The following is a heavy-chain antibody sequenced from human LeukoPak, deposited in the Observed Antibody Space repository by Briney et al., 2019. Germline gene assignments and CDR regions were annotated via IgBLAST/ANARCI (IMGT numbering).Heavy chain of an antibody. D-gene: IGHD5-18*01. CDR3: ARGDNSYGYRY. CDR2: INPNSGGT. CDR1: GYTFTGYY. V-gene: IGHV1-2*02. J-gene: IGHJ4*02. Sequence: ALVKVSCKASGYTFTGYYMHWVRQAPGQGLEWMGWINPNSGGTNYAQKFQGRVTMTRDTSTSTVYMEQSSLRSEDTAVYYCARGDNSYGYRYWGQGTLVTVSS.